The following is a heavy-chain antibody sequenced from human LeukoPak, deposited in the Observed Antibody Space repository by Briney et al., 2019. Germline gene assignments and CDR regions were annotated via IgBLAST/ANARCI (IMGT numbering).Heavy chain of an antibody. CDR3: ARDRTVLAPSNYYYYYYMDV. V-gene: IGHV3-48*03. CDR2: ISSSGSTI. Sequence: GGSLRLSCAASGFTFSSYEMNWVRQAPGKGLEWVSYISSSGSTIYYADSVKGRFTISRDNAKNSLYLQMNSLRAEDTAVYYCARDRTVLAPSNYYYYYYMDVWGKGTTVTVSS. D-gene: IGHD4-11*01. J-gene: IGHJ6*03. CDR1: GFTFSSYE.